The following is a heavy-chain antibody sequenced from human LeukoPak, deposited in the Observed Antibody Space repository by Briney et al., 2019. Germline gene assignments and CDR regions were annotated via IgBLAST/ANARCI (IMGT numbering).Heavy chain of an antibody. D-gene: IGHD3-10*01. Sequence: ASVKVSCKASGYTFTSYYMHWVRQAPGQGLEWMGIINPSGGSTSYAQKFQGRVTMTRDMSTSTVYMELSSLRSEDTAVYYCARGLFGSGSYLYYYYYMDVWGKGTTVTISS. CDR1: GYTFTSYY. CDR2: INPSGGST. V-gene: IGHV1-46*01. CDR3: ARGLFGSGSYLYYYYYMDV. J-gene: IGHJ6*03.